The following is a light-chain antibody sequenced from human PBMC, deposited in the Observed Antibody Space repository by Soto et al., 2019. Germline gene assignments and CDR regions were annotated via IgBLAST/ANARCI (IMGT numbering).Light chain of an antibody. CDR2: GAS. Sequence: EIVMTQSPATLSVFPGERATLSCRASQSVSTNLAWYQQKPGQAPRLLIYGASARATGIPARFSGSGSGTEFTLTISILQSEDFAVYYCHQYKNWPPYTFGQGTKLEIK. V-gene: IGKV3-15*01. CDR1: QSVSTN. J-gene: IGKJ2*01. CDR3: HQYKNWPPYT.